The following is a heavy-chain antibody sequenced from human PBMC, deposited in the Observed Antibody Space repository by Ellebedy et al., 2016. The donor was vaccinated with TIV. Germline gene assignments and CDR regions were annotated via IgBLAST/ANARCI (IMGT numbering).Heavy chain of an antibody. J-gene: IGHJ4*02. CDR2: INHSGST. V-gene: IGHV4-34*01. D-gene: IGHD1-26*01. CDR3: ARASVGATDY. CDR1: GGSFSGYY. Sequence: SETLSLXXAVYGGSFSGYYWSWIRQPPGKGLEWIGEINHSGSTNYNPSLKSRVTMSIDTSKNQFSLKLSSVTAADTAVYYCARASVGATDYWGQGTLVTVSS.